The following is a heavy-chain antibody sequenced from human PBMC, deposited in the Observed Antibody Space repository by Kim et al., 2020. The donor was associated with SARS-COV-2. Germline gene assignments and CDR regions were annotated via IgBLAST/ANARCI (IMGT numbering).Heavy chain of an antibody. J-gene: IGHJ4*02. CDR3: ARERDFWSGYYNYFDY. CDR1: GGTFSSYA. V-gene: IGHV1-69*13. D-gene: IGHD3-3*01. Sequence: SVKVSCKASGGTFSSYAISWVRQAPGQGLEWMGGIIPIFGTANYAQKFQGRVTITADESTSTAYMELSSLRSEDTAVYYCARERDFWSGYYNYFDYWGQGTLVTVSS. CDR2: IIPIFGTA.